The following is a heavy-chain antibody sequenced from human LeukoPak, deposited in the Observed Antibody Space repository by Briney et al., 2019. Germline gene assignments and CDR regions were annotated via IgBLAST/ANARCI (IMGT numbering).Heavy chain of an antibody. CDR1: GFTFFSYE. Sequence: GGSLRLSCAASGFTFFSYEMNWVRQAPGKGLEWVSYISSSGSTIYYADSVKGRFTISRDNAKNSLYLQMNSLRAEDTAVYYCARETVVVTAFDYWGQGTLVTVSS. D-gene: IGHD2-21*02. CDR2: ISSSGSTI. CDR3: ARETVVVTAFDY. J-gene: IGHJ4*02. V-gene: IGHV3-48*03.